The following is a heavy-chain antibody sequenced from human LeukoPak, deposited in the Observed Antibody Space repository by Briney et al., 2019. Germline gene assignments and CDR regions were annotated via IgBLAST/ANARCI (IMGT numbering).Heavy chain of an antibody. CDR2: IKQDGSEK. V-gene: IGHV3-7*01. CDR3: ATSTGGGYDSLPPYYYGMDV. Sequence: GGSLRLSCAASGFTFSSYWMSWVRQAPGKGLEWVANIKQDGSEKYYVDSVKGRFTISRDNAKNSLYLQMNSLRAEDTAVYYCATSTGGGYDSLPPYYYGMDVWGQGTTVTVSS. D-gene: IGHD5-12*01. CDR1: GFTFSSYW. J-gene: IGHJ6*02.